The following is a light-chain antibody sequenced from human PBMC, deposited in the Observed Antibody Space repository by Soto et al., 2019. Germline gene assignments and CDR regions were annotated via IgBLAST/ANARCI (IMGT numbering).Light chain of an antibody. CDR3: QQSYTTLFT. Sequence: DIQMTQSPSTLSASVAARVPITCRASQSISTWLAWYPQHPGKAPKLLIYKASSLQSGVPSRFSGSGSETDFTLTISSLQPEDFATYYCQQSYTTLFTFGPGTKVDIK. J-gene: IGKJ3*01. V-gene: IGKV1-5*03. CDR1: QSISTW. CDR2: KAS.